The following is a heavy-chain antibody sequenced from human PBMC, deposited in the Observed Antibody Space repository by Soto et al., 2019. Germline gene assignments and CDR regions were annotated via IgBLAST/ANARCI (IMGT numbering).Heavy chain of an antibody. CDR1: GFTFSSYG. J-gene: IGHJ5*02. V-gene: IGHV3-33*01. CDR2: IWYDGSNK. CDR3: ARETTVTTSPWFDP. D-gene: IGHD4-4*01. Sequence: GGSLRLSCAASGFTFSSYGMHWVRQAPGKGLEWVAVIWYDGSNKYYADSVKGRFTISRDNSKNTLYLQMNSLRAEDTAVYYCARETTVTTSPWFDPWGQGTLVTVSS.